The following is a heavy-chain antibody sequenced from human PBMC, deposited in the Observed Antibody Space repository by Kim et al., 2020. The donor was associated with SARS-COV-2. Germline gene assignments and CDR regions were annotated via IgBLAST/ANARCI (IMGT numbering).Heavy chain of an antibody. D-gene: IGHD3-16*02. CDR1: GYTFTSYG. CDR3: ARTGDYVWGSYRPNPYYYYMDV. V-gene: IGHV1-18*01. CDR2: ISAYNGNT. J-gene: IGHJ6*03. Sequence: VKVSCKASGYTFTSYGISWVRQAPGQGLEWMGWISAYNGNTNYAQKLQGRVTMTTDTSTSTAYMELRSLRSDDTAVYYCARTGDYVWGSYRPNPYYYYMDVWGKGTTVTVSS.